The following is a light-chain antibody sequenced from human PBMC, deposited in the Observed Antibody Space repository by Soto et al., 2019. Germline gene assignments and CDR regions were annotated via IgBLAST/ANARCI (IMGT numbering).Light chain of an antibody. CDR2: EVS. CDR1: SSDVGGYNY. Sequence: QSALTQPPSASGSPGQSVTISCTGTSSDVGGYNYVSWYQHHPGKGPKLMIYEVSKRTSGVPDRFSGSKSGNMASLTVSGLQAEDEADYYCSSFAGSNTVFGGGTKLTVL. V-gene: IGLV2-8*01. CDR3: SSFAGSNTV. J-gene: IGLJ2*01.